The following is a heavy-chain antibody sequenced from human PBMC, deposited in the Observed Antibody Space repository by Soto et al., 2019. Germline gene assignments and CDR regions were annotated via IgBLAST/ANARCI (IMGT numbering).Heavy chain of an antibody. Sequence: ASVKVSCQVSGYTLTELSMHWVRQAPGKGLEWMGGFDPEDGEIIYAQKLQGRVTMTTDTSTSTAYMELRSLRSDDTAVYYCARDQESWGAWFDPWGQGTLVTVSS. CDR3: ARDQESWGAWFDP. CDR2: FDPEDGEI. CDR1: GYTLTELS. V-gene: IGHV1-24*01. J-gene: IGHJ5*02. D-gene: IGHD3-16*01.